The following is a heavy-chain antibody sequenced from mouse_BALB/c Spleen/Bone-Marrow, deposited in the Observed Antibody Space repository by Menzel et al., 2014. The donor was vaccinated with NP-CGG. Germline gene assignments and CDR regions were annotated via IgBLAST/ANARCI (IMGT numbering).Heavy chain of an antibody. D-gene: IGHD2-14*01. J-gene: IGHJ3*01. CDR1: GFNIKDTY. V-gene: IGHV14-3*02. CDR2: IDPANGNT. CDR3: ATYYRYNRRFAY. Sequence: EVQLKESGAELVKPGASVKLSCTASGFNIKDTYMRWVKQRPEQGLEWIGRIDPANGNTKYDPKFQGKATITADTSSNTAYLQLSSLTSEDTAVYYCATYYRYNRRFAYWGQGTLATVSA.